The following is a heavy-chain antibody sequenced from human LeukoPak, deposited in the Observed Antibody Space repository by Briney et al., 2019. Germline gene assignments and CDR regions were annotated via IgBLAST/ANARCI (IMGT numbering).Heavy chain of an antibody. CDR3: ARSGTVGAMPV. D-gene: IGHD1-26*01. CDR2: IYYSGST. CDR1: GGSLSNYY. V-gene: IGHV4-59*08. Sequence: ASETLSLTCTVSGGSLSNYYWSWIRLPPGKGLEWIGYIYYSGSTNYNPSLKSRVTISVDTSKNQFSLKLSSVTAADTAVYYCARSGTVGAMPVWGQGTLVTVSS. J-gene: IGHJ4*02.